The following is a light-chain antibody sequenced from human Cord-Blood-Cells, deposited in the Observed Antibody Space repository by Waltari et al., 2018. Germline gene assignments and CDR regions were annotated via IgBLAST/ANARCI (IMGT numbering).Light chain of an antibody. J-gene: IGLJ1*01. CDR3: CSYAGSYHV. CDR2: DVS. CDR1: SSYVGGYNY. Sequence: QSALTQPRSVSGSPGQSVTISCTGTSSYVGGYNYVSWYQQHPGKAPKLMIYDVSKRPSGVPDRFSGSKSGNTASLTISGLQAEDEADYYCCSYAGSYHVFGTGTKVTVL. V-gene: IGLV2-11*01.